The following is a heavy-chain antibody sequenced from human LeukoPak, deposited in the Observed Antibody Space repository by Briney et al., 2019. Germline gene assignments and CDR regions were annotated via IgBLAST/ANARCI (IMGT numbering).Heavy chain of an antibody. Sequence: GGSLRLSCETSGFMFSDYGMHWVRHSPAKGLEWVSSIGYDGRNKNYIDSVKGRFTISRDNSKNTLYLQMNSLRAEDTAVYYCAKGDSSGYYPCDLWGRGTLVTVSS. J-gene: IGHJ2*01. CDR1: GFMFSDYG. CDR2: IGYDGRNK. V-gene: IGHV3-30*02. CDR3: AKGDSSGYYPCDL. D-gene: IGHD3-22*01.